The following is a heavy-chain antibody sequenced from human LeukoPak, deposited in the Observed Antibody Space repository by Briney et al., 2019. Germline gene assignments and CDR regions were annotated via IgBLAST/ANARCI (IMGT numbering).Heavy chain of an antibody. V-gene: IGHV1-69*04. J-gene: IGHJ4*02. CDR3: AEDGYSYGYYLDY. D-gene: IGHD5-18*01. Sequence: SVKVSCKASGGTFSSYAISWVRQAPGQGLEWMGRIIPILGIANHAQKFQGRVTITADKSTSTAYMELSSLRSEDTAVYYCAEDGYSYGYYLDYWGQGTLVTVSS. CDR1: GGTFSSYA. CDR2: IIPILGIA.